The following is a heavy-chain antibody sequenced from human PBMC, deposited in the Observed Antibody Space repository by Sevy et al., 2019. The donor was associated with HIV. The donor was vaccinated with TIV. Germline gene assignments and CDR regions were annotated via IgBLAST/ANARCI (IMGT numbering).Heavy chain of an antibody. V-gene: IGHV3-21*01. Sequence: GGSLRLSCAASGFTFSSYSMNWVRQAPGKGLEWVSSISSSSSYIYYADSVKGRFTISRDNAKNSLYLQMNSLRAEDTAVYYCARDSPYYDFWGSYQPYYYYYYGMDVWGQGTTVTVSS. CDR2: ISSSSSYI. CDR1: GFTFSSYS. CDR3: ARDSPYYDFWGSYQPYYYYYYGMDV. D-gene: IGHD3-3*01. J-gene: IGHJ6*02.